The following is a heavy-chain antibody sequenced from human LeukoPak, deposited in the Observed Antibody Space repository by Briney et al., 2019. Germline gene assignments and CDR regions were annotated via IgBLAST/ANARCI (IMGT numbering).Heavy chain of an antibody. CDR3: ARDRVLDYYDSSGYDY. CDR2: ISSSSSYI. V-gene: IGHV3-21*01. CDR1: GFTVNRNC. J-gene: IGHJ4*02. Sequence: GGSLRLSCAASGFTVNRNCMGWVRQAPGKGLEWVSSISSSSSYIYYADSVKGRFTISRDNAKNSLYLQMNSLRAEDTAVYYCARDRVLDYYDSSGYDYWGQGTLVTVSS. D-gene: IGHD3-22*01.